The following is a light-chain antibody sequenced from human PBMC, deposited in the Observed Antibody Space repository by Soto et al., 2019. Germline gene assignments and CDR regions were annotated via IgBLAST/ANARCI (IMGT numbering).Light chain of an antibody. CDR3: QQYGSSPWT. CDR2: GAS. V-gene: IGKV3-20*01. Sequence: EIVLTQSPGTLSLSPGERATLSCRASQSVSSSYLAWYQQKPGQAPRLLIYGASSRTTGIPDRFSGSGSGTDFTITISRLEPDDVAVYYWQQYGSSPWTFGQGTKVEIK. CDR1: QSVSSSY. J-gene: IGKJ1*01.